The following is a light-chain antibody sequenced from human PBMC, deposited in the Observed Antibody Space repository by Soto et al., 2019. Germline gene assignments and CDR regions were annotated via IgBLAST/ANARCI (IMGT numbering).Light chain of an antibody. Sequence: QSVLTQPPSASGSPGQSATISCTGTSSGIGRYNYVSWYQQHPGKAPKLIIFEVNKWPSGVPDRFSASKSGNTASLTVSGLQAEDEADYYCSSYAGDNTYVFGTGTKVTVL. CDR1: SSGIGRYNY. CDR3: SSYAGDNTYV. J-gene: IGLJ1*01. V-gene: IGLV2-8*01. CDR2: EVN.